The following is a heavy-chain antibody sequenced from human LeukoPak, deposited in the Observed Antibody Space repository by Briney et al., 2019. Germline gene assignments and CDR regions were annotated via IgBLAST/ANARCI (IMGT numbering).Heavy chain of an antibody. CDR3: ARGMTTGPDP. D-gene: IGHD4-17*01. J-gene: IGHJ5*02. CDR1: GGSISSYS. CDR2: IYYSGST. V-gene: IGHV4-59*08. Sequence: SETLSLTCTVSGGSISSYSWSWIRQPPGKGLEWIGYIYYSGSTSYNPSLKSRVTISVDTSKHQFSLKLGSVTAADTAVYCCARGMTTGPDPWGQGILVTVSS.